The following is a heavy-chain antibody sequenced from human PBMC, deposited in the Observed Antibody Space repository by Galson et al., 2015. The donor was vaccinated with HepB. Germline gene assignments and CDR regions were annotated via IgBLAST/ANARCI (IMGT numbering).Heavy chain of an antibody. CDR2: FDPEDGET. V-gene: IGHV1-24*01. CDR1: GYTLTELS. J-gene: IGHJ3*02. Sequence: SVTVSCKVSGYTLTELSMHWVRQAPGKGLEWMGGFDPEDGETIYAQKFQGRVTMTEDTSTDTAYMELSSLRSEDTAVYYCATDYYGSGTLGAFDIWGQGTMVTVSS. CDR3: ATDYYGSGTLGAFDI. D-gene: IGHD3-10*01.